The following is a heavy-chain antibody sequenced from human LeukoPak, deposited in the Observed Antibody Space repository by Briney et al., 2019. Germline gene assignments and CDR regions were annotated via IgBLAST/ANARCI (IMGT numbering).Heavy chain of an antibody. V-gene: IGHV4-59*01. D-gene: IGHD6-13*01. CDR2: IYYSGST. Sequence: PSETLSLTCTVSGGSISSYYWSWIRQPPGKGLEWLGYIYYSGSTNYNPSLKSRVTISVDTSKNQFSLKLSSATAADTAVYYCARAGSIAAAGMQGAFDIWGQGTMVTVSS. J-gene: IGHJ3*02. CDR3: ARAGSIAAAGMQGAFDI. CDR1: GGSISSYY.